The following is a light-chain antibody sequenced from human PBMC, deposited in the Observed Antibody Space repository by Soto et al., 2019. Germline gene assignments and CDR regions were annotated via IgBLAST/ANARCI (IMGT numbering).Light chain of an antibody. Sequence: EIGLTQSACTPSSSPGERATPSCWASQTVGSSFLAWFQHKPGQAPRLLIYGASTRATGIPDRFSGSGSGTDFTLTISRLEPEDFAVYYCHQYGSSQTFGQGTKVDIK. V-gene: IGKV3-20*01. CDR1: QTVGSSF. CDR3: HQYGSSQT. CDR2: GAS. J-gene: IGKJ1*01.